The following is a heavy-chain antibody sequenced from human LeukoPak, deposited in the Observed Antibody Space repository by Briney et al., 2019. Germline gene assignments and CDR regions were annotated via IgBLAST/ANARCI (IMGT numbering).Heavy chain of an antibody. CDR3: ARSYDFWSPYYYYGMDV. D-gene: IGHD3-3*01. V-gene: IGHV4-39*07. Sequence: SETLSLTCTVSGGSISSSSYYWGWIRQPPGKGLEWIGSIYYSGSTYYNPSLKSRVTISVDTSKNQFSLKLSSVTAADTAVYYCARSYDFWSPYYYYGMDVWGQGTTVTVSS. CDR1: GGSISSSSYY. CDR2: IYYSGST. J-gene: IGHJ6*02.